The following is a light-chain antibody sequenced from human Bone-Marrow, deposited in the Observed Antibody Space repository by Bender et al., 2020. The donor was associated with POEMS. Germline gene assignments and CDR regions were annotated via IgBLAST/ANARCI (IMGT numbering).Light chain of an antibody. CDR1: SSDVGDYDY. V-gene: IGLV2-23*02. CDR2: EVS. Sequence: QSALTQPASVSGSPGQSITLSCTGTSSDVGDYDYVSWYQQHPGKAPKLMIYEVSKRPSGVSNRFSGSKSANTASLTISGLLAEDEADYYCCSYAGTTAFYVFGTGTKVTVL. J-gene: IGLJ1*01. CDR3: CSYAGTTAFYV.